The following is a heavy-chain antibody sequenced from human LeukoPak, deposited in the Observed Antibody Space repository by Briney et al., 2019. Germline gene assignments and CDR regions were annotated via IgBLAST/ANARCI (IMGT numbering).Heavy chain of an antibody. V-gene: IGHV1-24*01. D-gene: IGHD4-17*01. CDR2: FDPEDAKI. J-gene: IGHJ4*02. Sequence: ASVKVSCKVSGYTLTELSMHWVRQAPGKGLEWMGGFDPEDAKIIYAQKFQGRVTMTEDTSTDTAYMELSSLRSEDTAVYYCATGLRFNPDGPQDDYWGQGTLVTVSS. CDR3: ATGLRFNPDGPQDDY. CDR1: GYTLTELS.